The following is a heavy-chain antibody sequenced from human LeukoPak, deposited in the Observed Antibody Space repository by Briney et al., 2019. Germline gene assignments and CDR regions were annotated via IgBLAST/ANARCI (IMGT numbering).Heavy chain of an antibody. Sequence: PGGSLRLSCAASGFTFSSYSMNWVRQAPGKGLEWVSYTSSSSSTIYYADSVKGRFTISRDNAKNSLYLQMNSLRAEDTAVYYCARYAYDSSGYPMYYFDYWGQGTLVTVSS. J-gene: IGHJ4*02. D-gene: IGHD3-22*01. CDR2: TSSSSSTI. V-gene: IGHV3-48*01. CDR3: ARYAYDSSGYPMYYFDY. CDR1: GFTFSSYS.